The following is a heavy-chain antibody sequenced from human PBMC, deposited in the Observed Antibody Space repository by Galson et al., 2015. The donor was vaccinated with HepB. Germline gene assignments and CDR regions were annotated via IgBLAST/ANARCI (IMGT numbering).Heavy chain of an antibody. V-gene: IGHV3-15*01. Sequence: SLRLSCAASGFTFSNAWMSWVRQAPGKGLEWVGRIKSKTDGGTTDYAAPVKGRFTISRDNSKNTLYLQMNSLRAEDTAVYYCANDVWGSYRLTGGWDYWGQGTLVTVSS. CDR1: GFTFSNAW. J-gene: IGHJ4*02. D-gene: IGHD3-16*02. CDR3: ANDVWGSYRLTGGWDY. CDR2: IKSKTDGGTT.